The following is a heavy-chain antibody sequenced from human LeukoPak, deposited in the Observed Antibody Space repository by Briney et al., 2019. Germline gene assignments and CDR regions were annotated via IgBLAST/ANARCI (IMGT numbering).Heavy chain of an antibody. CDR1: GGSISSYY. CDR3: ARDHGTMVRVASGFDY. CDR2: IYYSGST. V-gene: IGHV4-59*01. J-gene: IGHJ4*02. Sequence: PSETLSLTCTVSGGSISSYYWSWIRQPPGKGLEWIGYIYYSGSTNYNPSLKNRVTISVDTSKNQFSLKLSSVTAADTAVYYCARDHGTMVRVASGFDYWGQGTLVTVSS. D-gene: IGHD3-10*01.